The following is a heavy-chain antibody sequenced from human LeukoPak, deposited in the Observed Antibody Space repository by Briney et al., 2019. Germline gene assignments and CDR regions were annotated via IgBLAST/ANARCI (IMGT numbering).Heavy chain of an antibody. D-gene: IGHD5-12*01. V-gene: IGHV4-59*12. Sequence: SETLSLTCAVSGDSIRSFYWSWIRQPPGKGLEWIGYVFHTGDTNYNPSLKSRVTISVDTSKNQFSLKLSSVTAADTAVYYCARSLSPLVATIRGFFDYWGQGTLVTVSS. CDR2: VFHTGDT. CDR3: ARSLSPLVATIRGFFDY. J-gene: IGHJ4*02. CDR1: GDSIRSFY.